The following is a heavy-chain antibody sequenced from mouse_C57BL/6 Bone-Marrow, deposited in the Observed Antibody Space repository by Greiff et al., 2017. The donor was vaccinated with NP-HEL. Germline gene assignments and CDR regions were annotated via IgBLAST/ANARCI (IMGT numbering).Heavy chain of an antibody. D-gene: IGHD1-1*01. CDR3: AREYYGSSYFYWYFDV. CDR2: ISYDGSN. J-gene: IGHJ1*03. CDR1: GYSITSGYY. V-gene: IGHV3-6*01. Sequence: EVHLVESGPGLVKPSQSLSLTCSVTGYSITSGYYWNWIRQFPGNKLEWMGYISYDGSNNYNPSLTNRISITRDTSKNQFFLKLNSVTTEDTATYYCAREYYGSSYFYWYFDVWGTGTTVTVSS.